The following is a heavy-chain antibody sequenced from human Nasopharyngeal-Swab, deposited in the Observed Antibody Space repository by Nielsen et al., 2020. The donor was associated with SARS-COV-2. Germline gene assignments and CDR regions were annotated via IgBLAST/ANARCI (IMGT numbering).Heavy chain of an antibody. CDR2: IYYSGST. Sequence: SETLSLTCTVSGSSVSSGGYYWSWIRQHPGKGLEWIGYIYYSGSTYYNPSLKSRVTISIDTSKNQFSLNLSSVTAADTAVYYCARGLDHFYYDMDVWGQGTTVTVSS. J-gene: IGHJ6*02. CDR1: GSSVSSGGYY. V-gene: IGHV4-31*03. CDR3: ARGLDHFYYDMDV.